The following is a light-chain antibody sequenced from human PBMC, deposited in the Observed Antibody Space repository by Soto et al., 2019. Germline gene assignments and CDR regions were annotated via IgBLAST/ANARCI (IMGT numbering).Light chain of an antibody. V-gene: IGLV2-8*01. CDR1: SSDVGRYNY. CDR2: EVS. CDR3: SSYAGNSRYV. Sequence: QSALTQPPSASGSPGQSVTISCTGTSSDVGRYNYISWYQQRPGKAPNLIIYEVSKRPSGVPDRLSGFKYGNTASLTVSGLQAEDEADYYCSSYAGNSRYVFGTGTKVTVL. J-gene: IGLJ1*01.